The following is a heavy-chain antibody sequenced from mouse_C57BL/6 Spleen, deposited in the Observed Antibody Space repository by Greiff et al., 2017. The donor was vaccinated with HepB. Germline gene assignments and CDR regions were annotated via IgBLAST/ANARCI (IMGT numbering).Heavy chain of an antibody. V-gene: IGHV1-50*01. CDR3: APDDSSSPHFEY. CDR2: IDPSDSYT. J-gene: IGHJ2*01. CDR1: GYTFTSYW. D-gene: IGHD1-1*01. Sequence: QVQLQQPGAELVKPGASVKLSCKASGYTFTSYWMQWVKQRPGQGLEWIGEIDPSDSYTNYNQKFKGKATLTVDTSSSTAYMQRSSLTSEDSAVYYCAPDDSSSPHFEYWGQGTTLTVSS.